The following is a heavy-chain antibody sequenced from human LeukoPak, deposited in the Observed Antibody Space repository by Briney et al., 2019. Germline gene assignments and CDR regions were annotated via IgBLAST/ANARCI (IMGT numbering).Heavy chain of an antibody. CDR1: GGSISSYY. Sequence: NPSETLSLTCTASGGSISSYYWSWIRQSAGKGLEWVARIYTSGSTNYNPSLKSRVTMSVDTSKNQISLKVNSVTAADTAVYYCARESYSSSYRFDFWGQGTLVTVSS. CDR3: ARESYSSSYRFDF. CDR2: IYTSGST. D-gene: IGHD6-6*01. V-gene: IGHV4-4*07. J-gene: IGHJ4*02.